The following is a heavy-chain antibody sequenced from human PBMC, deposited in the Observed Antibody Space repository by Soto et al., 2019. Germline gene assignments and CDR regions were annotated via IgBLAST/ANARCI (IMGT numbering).Heavy chain of an antibody. CDR3: ARTPYYYYYYGMDV. Sequence: SETLSLTCTVSGGSISSYYWSWIRQPPGKGLEWIGYIYYSGSTNYNPSLKSRVTISVDTSKNQFSLKLSSVTAADTAVYYCARTPYYYYYYGMDVWGQGTTVTVSS. CDR1: GGSISSYY. V-gene: IGHV4-59*01. CDR2: IYYSGST. J-gene: IGHJ6*02.